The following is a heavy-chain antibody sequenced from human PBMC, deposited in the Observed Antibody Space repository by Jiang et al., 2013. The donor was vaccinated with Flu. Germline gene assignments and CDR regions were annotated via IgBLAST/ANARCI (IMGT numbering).Heavy chain of an antibody. D-gene: IGHD7-27*01. CDR1: RGSFSNYF. CDR2: IYHSGST. V-gene: IGHV4-34*01. CDR3: ASSKLGIPRRNAFDI. J-gene: IGHJ3*02. Sequence: LKPSETLSLTCTVYRGSFSNYFWSWIRQTPGKGLEWIGDIYHSGSTNYNPSLKSRVTISVDKSKNQFSLKLSSVTAADTAVYYCASSKLGIPRRNAFDIWGQGTMVTVSS.